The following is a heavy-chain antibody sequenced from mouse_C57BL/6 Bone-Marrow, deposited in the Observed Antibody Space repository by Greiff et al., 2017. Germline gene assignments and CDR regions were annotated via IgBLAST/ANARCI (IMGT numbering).Heavy chain of an antibody. CDR3: ANDGYYWCAY. CDR2: INPNNGGT. CDR1: GYTFTDSY. J-gene: IGHJ3*01. V-gene: IGHV1-26*01. D-gene: IGHD2-3*01. Sequence: EVQLQQSGPELVKPGASVKISCKASGYTFTDSYMNWVKQSHGKSLEWIGDINPNNGGTSYKQKFKGKATLTVDKSSSTAYMERRSLTSEDSAVYYCANDGYYWCAYWGQGNLVTVSA.